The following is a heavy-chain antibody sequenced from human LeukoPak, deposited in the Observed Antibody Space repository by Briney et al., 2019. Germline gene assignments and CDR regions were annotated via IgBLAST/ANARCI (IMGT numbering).Heavy chain of an antibody. Sequence: GRSLRLSCAASGFTFSSYGMHWVSHAPGKGLEWVAVIWYDGSNKYYAESVKGRFTISRDNSKNTLYLQMNSLRAEDTAVYYCARDSLLTYYYDSSGYYPDYWGQGTLVTVSS. V-gene: IGHV3-33*01. CDR3: ARDSLLTYYYDSSGYYPDY. J-gene: IGHJ4*02. CDR1: GFTFSSYG. CDR2: IWYDGSNK. D-gene: IGHD3-22*01.